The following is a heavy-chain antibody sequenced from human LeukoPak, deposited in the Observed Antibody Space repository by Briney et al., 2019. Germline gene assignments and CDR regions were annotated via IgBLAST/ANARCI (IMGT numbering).Heavy chain of an antibody. CDR2: IIPIFGTA. CDR1: GGTFSSYA. CDR3: ARNPSIAARRGYFDY. Sequence: GASVKVSCKASGGTFSSYAISWVRQAPGQGLEWMGGIIPIFGTANYAQKFQGRVTITADESTSTAYMELSSLRSGDTAVYYCARNPSIAARRGYFDYWGQGTLVTVSS. J-gene: IGHJ4*02. V-gene: IGHV1-69*13. D-gene: IGHD6-6*01.